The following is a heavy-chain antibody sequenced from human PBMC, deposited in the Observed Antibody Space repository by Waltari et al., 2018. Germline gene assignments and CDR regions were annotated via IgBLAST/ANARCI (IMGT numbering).Heavy chain of an antibody. CDR1: GVSFSGYY. J-gene: IGHJ4*02. Sequence: QVQLQQWGAGLLKPSETLSLTCAVYGVSFSGYYWSWIRQPPGKGLEWIGEINHSGSTNYNPSLKSRVTISVDTSKNQFSLKLSSVTAADTAVYYCARGGRGSGSSPTYWGQGTLVTVSS. V-gene: IGHV4-34*01. CDR2: INHSGST. CDR3: ARGGRGSGSSPTY. D-gene: IGHD3-10*01.